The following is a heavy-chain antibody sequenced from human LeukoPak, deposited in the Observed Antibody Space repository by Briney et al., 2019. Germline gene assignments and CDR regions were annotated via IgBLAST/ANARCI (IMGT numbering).Heavy chain of an antibody. CDR2: ISYDGSNK. J-gene: IGHJ6*02. CDR3: ARDYYGMDV. CDR1: GFTFSSYG. V-gene: IGHV3-30*03. Sequence: GGSLRLSCAASGFTFSSYGMHWVRQAPGKGLEWVAVISYDGSNKYYADSVKGRFTISRDNSKNTLYLQMNSLRAEDTAVYYCARDYYGMDVWGQGTTVTVSS.